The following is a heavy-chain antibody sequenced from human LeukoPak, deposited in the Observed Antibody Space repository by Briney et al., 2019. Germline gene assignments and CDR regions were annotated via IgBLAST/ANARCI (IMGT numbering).Heavy chain of an antibody. CDR3: ARVPYYGGNSDYFDY. Sequence: SETLSLTCTVSGGSISSYYWSWIRQPPGEGLEWIGHIYYSGSTNYNPSLKSRVTISVDTSKNQFSLKLSSVTAADTAVYYCARVPYYGGNSDYFDYWGQGTLVTVSS. CDR1: GGSISSYY. CDR2: IYYSGST. D-gene: IGHD4-23*01. V-gene: IGHV4-59*01. J-gene: IGHJ4*02.